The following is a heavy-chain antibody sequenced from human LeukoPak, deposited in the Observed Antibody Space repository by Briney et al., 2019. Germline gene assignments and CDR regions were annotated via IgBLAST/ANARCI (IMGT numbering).Heavy chain of an antibody. CDR2: ISRGGRTV. V-gene: IGHV3-48*03. CDR1: GFTFSSYE. D-gene: IGHD3-22*01. Sequence: GGSLRLSCAASGFTFSSYEMNWVRQAPGKGLEWVAYISRGGRTVDYADSVKGRFTISRDSAKNALYLQMNSLRAEGTAVYYCARVAMIVAKPYDNWGQGTLVTVSS. J-gene: IGHJ4*02. CDR3: ARVAMIVAKPYDN.